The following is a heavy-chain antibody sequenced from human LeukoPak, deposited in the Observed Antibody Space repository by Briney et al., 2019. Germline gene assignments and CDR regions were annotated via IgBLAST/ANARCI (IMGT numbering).Heavy chain of an antibody. CDR2: INPNSSDT. CDR1: GYTLTGYY. Sequence: GASVKVSCKPSGYTLTGYYMHWVRQAPGQGLEWMGWINPNSSDTNYAQKGQGRVTMTRDKSITKAYMEVGRMRSDDTGVYFCARVVSAADTFTLYYFDYWGQGTLVTVSS. V-gene: IGHV1-2*02. J-gene: IGHJ4*02. CDR3: ARVVSAADTFTLYYFDY. D-gene: IGHD2-2*01.